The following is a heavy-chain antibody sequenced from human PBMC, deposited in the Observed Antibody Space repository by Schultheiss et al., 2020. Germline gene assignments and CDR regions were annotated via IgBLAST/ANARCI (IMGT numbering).Heavy chain of an antibody. V-gene: IGHV2-70*01. CDR3: ARPRYYYDSSGYYRYFDY. CDR1: GFSLSTSGMC. J-gene: IGHJ4*02. Sequence: SGPTLVKPTQTLTLTCTFSGFSLSTSGMCVSWIRQPPGKALEWLALIDWDDDKYYSTSLKSRLTISKDTSKSQVVLTMTNMDPVDTATYYCARPRYYYDSSGYYRYFDYWGQGTLVTVAS. D-gene: IGHD3-22*01. CDR2: IDWDDDK.